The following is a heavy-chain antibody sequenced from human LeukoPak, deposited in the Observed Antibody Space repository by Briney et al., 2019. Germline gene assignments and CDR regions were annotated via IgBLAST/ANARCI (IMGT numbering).Heavy chain of an antibody. CDR3: ARVRFAEGYFDY. CDR1: GGSFSGYY. V-gene: IGHV4-34*01. CDR2: INHSGST. D-gene: IGHD3-10*01. Sequence: SETLSLTCAVYGGSFSGYYWSWIRQPPGKGLEWIGEINHSGSTYYNSSLKSRVTISLDMANQQFSLKLRSVTATDTAIYYCARVRFAEGYFDYWGQGALVTVSS. J-gene: IGHJ4*02.